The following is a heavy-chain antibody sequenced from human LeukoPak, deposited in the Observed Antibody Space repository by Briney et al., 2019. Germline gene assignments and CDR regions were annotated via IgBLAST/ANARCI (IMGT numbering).Heavy chain of an antibody. Sequence: GASVRVSCKASGYSLTDHCMHWVRQAPGQGLEWMGWMNPHSGDTNSTQKFQGRVTMTTDTSISTVFLELDRLTSDDTAVYYCARESERTPDFGINYYYYMDVWGEGTTVTVSS. J-gene: IGHJ6*03. D-gene: IGHD3-3*01. CDR2: MNPHSGDT. CDR3: ARESERTPDFGINYYYYMDV. CDR1: GYSLTDHC. V-gene: IGHV1-2*02.